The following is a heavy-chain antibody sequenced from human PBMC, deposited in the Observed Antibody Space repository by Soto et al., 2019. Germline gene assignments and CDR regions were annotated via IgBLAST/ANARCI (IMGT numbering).Heavy chain of an antibody. D-gene: IGHD6-19*01. J-gene: IGHJ4*02. CDR2: ISGSGGST. CDR1: GLTFSSYA. Sequence: EVQLLESGGGLVQPGGSLRLSCAASGLTFSSYAMSWVRQAPGKGLEWVSTISGSGGSTYYADSVKGRFSISRDNSKNTLYLQMNSLRGEDTAVYYCAKGSSRWYERFDYWGQGTLVTVSS. CDR3: AKGSSRWYERFDY. V-gene: IGHV3-23*01.